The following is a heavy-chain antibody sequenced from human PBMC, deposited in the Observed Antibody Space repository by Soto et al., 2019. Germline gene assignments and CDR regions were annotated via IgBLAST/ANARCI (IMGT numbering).Heavy chain of an antibody. CDR1: GFTFSSYA. Sequence: GGSLRLSCAASGFTFSSYAMSWVRQAPGKGLEWVSAISGSGGSTYYADSVKGRFTISRDNSKNTLYLQMNSLRAEDTAVSYCAKAGMATRYYYYYYGMDVWGQGTTVTVSS. J-gene: IGHJ6*02. D-gene: IGHD5-12*01. CDR2: ISGSGGST. V-gene: IGHV3-23*01. CDR3: AKAGMATRYYYYYYGMDV.